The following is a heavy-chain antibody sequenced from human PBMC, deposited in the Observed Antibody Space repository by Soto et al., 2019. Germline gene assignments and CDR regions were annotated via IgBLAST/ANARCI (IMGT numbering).Heavy chain of an antibody. V-gene: IGHV3-11*01. Sequence: GGSLRLSCAASGFTFSDYYMSWIRQAPGKGLEWVSYISSSGSTIYYADSVKGRFTISRDNAKNSLYLQMNSLRAEDTAVYYCARSDTPYYYYGMDVWGQGXTVTVSS. CDR3: ARSDTPYYYYGMDV. CDR1: GFTFSDYY. J-gene: IGHJ6*02. CDR2: ISSSGSTI.